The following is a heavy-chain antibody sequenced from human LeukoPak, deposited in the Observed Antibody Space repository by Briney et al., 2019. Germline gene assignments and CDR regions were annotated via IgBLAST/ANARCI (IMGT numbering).Heavy chain of an antibody. Sequence: ASVKVSCKASGYTFTSYDINWVRQATGQGLEWMGWMNPNSGNTGYAQKFQGRVTMTRNTSISTAYMELRSLRSEDTAVYYCARRGFGELLIYYYYLDVWGKGTTVTVSS. CDR1: GYTFTSYD. V-gene: IGHV1-8*01. D-gene: IGHD3-10*01. J-gene: IGHJ6*03. CDR2: MNPNSGNT. CDR3: ARRGFGELLIYYYYLDV.